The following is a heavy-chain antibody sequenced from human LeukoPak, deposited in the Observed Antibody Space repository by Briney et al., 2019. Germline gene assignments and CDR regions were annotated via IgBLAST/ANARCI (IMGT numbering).Heavy chain of an antibody. D-gene: IGHD3-9*01. V-gene: IGHV3-23*01. J-gene: IGHJ5*02. CDR2: ISGNGGNT. CDR1: GFTFSSCA. Sequence: PGASLRLSCAASGFTFSSCAMSWVRQAPGKGLEWVSSISGNGGNTYYADSVKGRFTISRDNAKNSLYLQMNSLRAEDTAVYYCAITIVGFDPWGQGTLVTVSS. CDR3: AITIVGFDP.